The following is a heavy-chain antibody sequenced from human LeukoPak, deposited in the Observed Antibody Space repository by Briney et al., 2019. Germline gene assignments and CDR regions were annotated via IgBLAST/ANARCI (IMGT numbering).Heavy chain of an antibody. CDR3: AKGHGGGRGLQFDY. Sequence: PGGSLRLSCAASGFTFSSYAMSRVRQAPGKGLEWVSAISGSGGSTYYADSVKGRFTISRDNSKNTLYLQMNSLRAEDTAVYYCAKGHGGGRGLQFDYWGQGTLVTVSS. CDR1: GFTFSSYA. D-gene: IGHD4-23*01. J-gene: IGHJ4*02. CDR2: ISGSGGST. V-gene: IGHV3-23*01.